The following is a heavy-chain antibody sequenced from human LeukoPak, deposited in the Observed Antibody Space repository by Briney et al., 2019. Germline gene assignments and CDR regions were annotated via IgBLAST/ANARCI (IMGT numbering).Heavy chain of an antibody. Sequence: ASVTVSFKASVYTFTIYGVSWVRQAPGQGREWMGWISAYNGNTNYAQKLQGRVTMTTDTSTSTAYMELRSLRSDDTAVYYCARVFPLASAFDYWGQGTLVTVSS. J-gene: IGHJ4*02. CDR3: ARVFPLASAFDY. CDR2: ISAYNGNT. D-gene: IGHD3-3*02. CDR1: VYTFTIYG. V-gene: IGHV1-18*01.